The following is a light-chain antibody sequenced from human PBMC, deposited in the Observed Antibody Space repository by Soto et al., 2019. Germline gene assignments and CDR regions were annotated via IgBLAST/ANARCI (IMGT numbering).Light chain of an antibody. Sequence: ESVLTQSPGTLSLSPGGRATLSCRASQSVDNRYFAWYQQKPGQAPRLLIYGISNRATGIPDRFSGSGSGTDFTLTISRLEPEDFVVYYCQQYSTLPHTFGQGTKLEVK. CDR2: GIS. CDR1: QSVDNRY. V-gene: IGKV3-20*01. J-gene: IGKJ2*01. CDR3: QQYSTLPHT.